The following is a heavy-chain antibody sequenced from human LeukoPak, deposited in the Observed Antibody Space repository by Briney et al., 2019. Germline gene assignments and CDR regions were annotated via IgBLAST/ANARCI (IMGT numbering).Heavy chain of an antibody. V-gene: IGHV3-7*01. CDR2: IKRDGSEK. J-gene: IGHJ4*02. CDR1: GFTFNKYW. CDR3: ARGSYSGTCYYFDY. D-gene: IGHD1-26*01. Sequence: GGSLRLSCAASGFTFNKYWMSWVRQAPGKGLEWVANIKRDGSEKYYVDSVEGRFTISRDNAENSLYLQMNSLRAEDTAVYYCARGSYSGTCYYFDYWGQGTLVTVSS.